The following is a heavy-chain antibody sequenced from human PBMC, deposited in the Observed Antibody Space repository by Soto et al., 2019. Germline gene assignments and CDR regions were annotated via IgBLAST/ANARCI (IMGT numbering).Heavy chain of an antibody. CDR3: ARDLIVVVPAEVDV. D-gene: IGHD2-2*01. Sequence: GGSLRLSCAASGFTFSSYWMTWVRQAPGKGLEWVANIKEDGSDTYYVDSVKGRFTISRDNAKNSLYLQMNSLRAEDTAVYYCARDLIVVVPAEVDVWGQGTTVTVSS. J-gene: IGHJ6*02. CDR1: GFTFSSYW. CDR2: IKEDGSDT. V-gene: IGHV3-7*01.